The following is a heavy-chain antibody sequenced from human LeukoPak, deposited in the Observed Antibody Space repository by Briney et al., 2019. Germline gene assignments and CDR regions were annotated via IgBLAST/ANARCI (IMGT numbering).Heavy chain of an antibody. CDR3: ARHASRYDSSGYYYFDY. Sequence: SETLSLTCTVSGGXISSSYWSWIRQAPGKGLEWIGYIYYSGSASYNPSLKSRVTISVDTSKNQFSLELTSVTAADTAVYYCARHASRYDSSGYYYFDYWGQGTLVTVSS. J-gene: IGHJ4*02. CDR2: IYYSGSA. CDR1: GGXISSSY. D-gene: IGHD3-22*01. V-gene: IGHV4-59*08.